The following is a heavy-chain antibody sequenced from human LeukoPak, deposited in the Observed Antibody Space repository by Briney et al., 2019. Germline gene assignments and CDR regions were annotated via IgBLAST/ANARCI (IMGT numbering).Heavy chain of an antibody. CDR3: AKNGGSQCYSHLDS. J-gene: IGHJ4*03. Sequence: GGSLRLSCAASGFTFSSYAMRWVRQAPGKGLEWVSGTSGSGGSTYYAGSVKGRFTISRDNSKNTLYLQMNSLRVEDSAVYYCAKNGGSQCYSHLDSWGQGTLVTVSS. D-gene: IGHD2-15*01. V-gene: IGHV3-23*01. CDR2: TSGSGGST. CDR1: GFTFSSYA.